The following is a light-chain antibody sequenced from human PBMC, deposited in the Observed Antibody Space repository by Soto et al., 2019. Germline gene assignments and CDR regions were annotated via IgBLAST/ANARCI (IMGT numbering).Light chain of an antibody. CDR2: DAS. Sequence: NVLTQSPRTLSLAPGEMAALSCGASGSVSSNQLAWYQQKPGLAPRLLIYDASSRASGIPERFSGSGSGTGFSLTISSLEPEDSAVYYCQQYGSSPITFGQGTRLEIK. V-gene: IGKV3D-20*01. J-gene: IGKJ5*01. CDR1: GSVSSNQ. CDR3: QQYGSSPIT.